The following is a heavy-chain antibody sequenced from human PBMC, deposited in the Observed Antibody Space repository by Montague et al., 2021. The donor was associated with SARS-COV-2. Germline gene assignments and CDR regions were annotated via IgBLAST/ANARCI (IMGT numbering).Heavy chain of an antibody. D-gene: IGHD3-10*01. CDR3: ARDRGRYFDSGSYNWLDS. CDR1: GGSISPYY. CDR2: IYYTGNT. Sequence: SETLSLTCTVSGGSISPYYWTWIRQPPGKGLEWIGYIYYTGNTKYKPSLKSRVTISVDTSKNQFSLNLKSVTAADPAVYYCARDRGRYFDSGSYNWLDSWGQGTLVTVSS. J-gene: IGHJ5*01. V-gene: IGHV4-59*01.